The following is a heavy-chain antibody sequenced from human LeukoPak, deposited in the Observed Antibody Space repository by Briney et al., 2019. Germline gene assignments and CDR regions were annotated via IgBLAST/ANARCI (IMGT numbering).Heavy chain of an antibody. D-gene: IGHD2-15*01. J-gene: IGHJ3*02. CDR3: AKDRVAATGDAFDI. Sequence: TGGSLRLSCAASGFTVSSNHMSWVRQAPGKGLEWVSAISGSGGSTYYADSVKGRFTISRDNSKNTLYLQMNSLRAEDTAVYYCAKDRVAATGDAFDIWGQGTMVTVSS. CDR2: ISGSGGST. V-gene: IGHV3-23*01. CDR1: GFTVSSNH.